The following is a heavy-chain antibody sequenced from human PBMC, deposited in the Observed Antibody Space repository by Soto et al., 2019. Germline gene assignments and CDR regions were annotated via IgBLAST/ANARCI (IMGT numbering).Heavy chain of an antibody. D-gene: IGHD3-3*01. Sequence: ASVKVSCKASGYTFASYAMHWVGQAPGQRLEGMGWINAGNGNTKYSQKFQGRVTITRDTSASTAYMELSSLRSEDTGVYYCARERRTAIFGVAPLGYWGQGTLVTVSS. CDR2: INAGNGNT. V-gene: IGHV1-3*01. CDR3: ARERRTAIFGVAPLGY. J-gene: IGHJ4*02. CDR1: GYTFASYA.